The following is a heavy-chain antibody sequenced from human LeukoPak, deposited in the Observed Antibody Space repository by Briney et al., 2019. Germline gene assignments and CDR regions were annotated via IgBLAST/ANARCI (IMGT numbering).Heavy chain of an antibody. CDR2: ISAYNGNT. CDR1: GYTFTGYY. CDR3: ARGDVDIVATIPFDY. J-gene: IGHJ4*02. V-gene: IGHV1-18*04. D-gene: IGHD5-12*01. Sequence: ASVKVSCKASGYTFTGYYMHWVRQAPGQGLEWMGWISAYNGNTNYAQKLQGRVTMTTDTSTSTAYMELRSLRSDDTAVYYCARGDVDIVATIPFDYRGQGTLVTVSS.